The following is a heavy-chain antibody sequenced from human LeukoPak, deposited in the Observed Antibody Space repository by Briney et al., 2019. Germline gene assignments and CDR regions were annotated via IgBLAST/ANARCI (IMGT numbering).Heavy chain of an antibody. Sequence: GGSLRLYCAASGFTFDDYAMHWVRQAPGKGLEWVSGISWNSGSIGYADSVKGRFTISRDNAKNSLYLQMNSLRAEDTALYYCAKDSSGDPYYFDYWGQGTLVTVSS. CDR3: AKDSSGDPYYFDY. D-gene: IGHD4-17*01. V-gene: IGHV3-9*01. J-gene: IGHJ4*02. CDR2: ISWNSGSI. CDR1: GFTFDDYA.